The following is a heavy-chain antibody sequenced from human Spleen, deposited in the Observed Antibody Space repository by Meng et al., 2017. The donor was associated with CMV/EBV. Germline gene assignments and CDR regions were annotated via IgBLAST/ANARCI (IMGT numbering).Heavy chain of an antibody. CDR3: ARDVAAAGTGNYFYGMDV. CDR2: ISFDGSNE. J-gene: IGHJ6*02. D-gene: IGHD6-13*01. CDR1: GFTFSSYA. V-gene: IGHV3-30-3*01. Sequence: LSLTCADSGFTFSSYAMHWVRQAPGKGLEWVAVISFDGSNEYYTDSVKGRFTISRDNSKNTLYLLMNRLRADDTAMYYCARDVAAAGTGNYFYGMDVWGQGTTVTVSS.